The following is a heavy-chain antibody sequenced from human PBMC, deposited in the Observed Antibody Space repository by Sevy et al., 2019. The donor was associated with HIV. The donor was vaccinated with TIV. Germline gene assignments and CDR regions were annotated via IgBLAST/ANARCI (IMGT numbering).Heavy chain of an antibody. V-gene: IGHV3-11*04. CDR3: ARGDHYDGANWGFDY. CDR1: GFIFGDYY. CDR2: VSRGGFTI. Sequence: GGSLRLSCAASGFIFGDYYMAWVRQAPGKGLEWISYVSRGGFTIYYADSVEGRFSISRDDAKDPLFLQMDSLRAEDTALYYCARGDHYDGANWGFDYWGQGALVTVSS. J-gene: IGHJ4*02. D-gene: IGHD3-22*01.